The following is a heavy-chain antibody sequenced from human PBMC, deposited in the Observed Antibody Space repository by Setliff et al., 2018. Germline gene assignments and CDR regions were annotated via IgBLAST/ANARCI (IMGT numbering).Heavy chain of an antibody. J-gene: IGHJ4*02. D-gene: IGHD6-25*01. CDR3: VRDTTSGWMLTN. V-gene: IGHV3-48*04. Sequence: GESLRLSCAASGFTFSTYGLNWVRQAPGKGLEWISYLNNDGTTIYYADSVRGRFTISRDNARDSLYLQMNSLRAEDTAVYYCVRDTTSGWMLTNWGQVTLVTVSS. CDR2: LNNDGTTI. CDR1: GFTFSTYG.